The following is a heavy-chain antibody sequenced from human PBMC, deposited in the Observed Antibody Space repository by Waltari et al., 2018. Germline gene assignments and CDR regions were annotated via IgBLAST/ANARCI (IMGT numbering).Heavy chain of an antibody. CDR2: IYYSGST. V-gene: IGHV4-39*07. Sequence: QLQLQESGPGLVKPSETLSLTCTVSGGSISSSSYYWGWIRQPPGKGLEWIGSIYYSGSTYYNPSLKSRVTTSVDTSKNQFSLKLSSVTAADTAVYYCARDLRHETIYGNYYGMDVWGQGTTVTVSS. CDR1: GGSISSSSYY. D-gene: IGHD3-3*01. CDR3: ARDLRHETIYGNYYGMDV. J-gene: IGHJ6*02.